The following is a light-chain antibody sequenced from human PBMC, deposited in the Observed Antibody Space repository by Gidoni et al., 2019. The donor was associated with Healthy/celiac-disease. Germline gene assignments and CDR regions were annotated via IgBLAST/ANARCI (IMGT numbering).Light chain of an antibody. CDR2: DAS. CDR1: QSVSSY. Sequence: EIVLTQSPATLALSPGERATRSCRASQSVSSYLAWYQPKPGQAPRLIIYDASNSGSGTDFTLTISSLEPEDLEVYYCQQRSNWPPGFTFGPGTKVDIK. CDR3: QQRSNWPPGFT. J-gene: IGKJ3*01. V-gene: IGKV3-11*01.